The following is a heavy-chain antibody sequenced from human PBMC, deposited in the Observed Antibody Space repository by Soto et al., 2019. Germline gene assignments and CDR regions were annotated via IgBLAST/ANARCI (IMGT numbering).Heavy chain of an antibody. J-gene: IGHJ6*02. CDR2: IKQDGSEK. D-gene: IGHD3-16*02. V-gene: IGHV3-7*01. CDR3: ARVEYYDYVWGSYRTRFYYYYGMDV. Sequence: GGSLRLSCAASGFTFSSYWMSWVRQAPGKGLEWVANIKQDGSEKYYVDSVKGRFTISRDNAKNSLYLQMNSLRAEDTAVYYCARVEYYDYVWGSYRTRFYYYYGMDVWGQGTTVTVS. CDR1: GFTFSSYW.